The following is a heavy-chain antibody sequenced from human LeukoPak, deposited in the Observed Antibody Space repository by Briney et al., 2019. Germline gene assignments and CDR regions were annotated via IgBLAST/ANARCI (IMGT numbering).Heavy chain of an antibody. CDR1: GFTFSRHW. CDR2: IKEDGREK. CDR3: ARDKEGGSNDH. D-gene: IGHD2-15*01. J-gene: IGHJ4*02. Sequence: GGSLRLSCAASGFTFSRHWMSWVRQAPGKGLEWVANIKEDGREKKYVDSVKDRSTISRDNTKNLVYLQMSGLRVDDTAIYYCARDKEGGSNDHWGQGTLVTVSS. V-gene: IGHV3-7*01.